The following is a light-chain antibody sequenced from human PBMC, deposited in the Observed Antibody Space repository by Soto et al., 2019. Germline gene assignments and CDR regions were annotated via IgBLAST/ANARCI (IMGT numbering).Light chain of an antibody. J-gene: IGKJ4*01. Sequence: IQLTQSPSSLSASVGDRVIMTCRASQGISSYLAWYQQKPGKAPKVLIYKASNLESGVPSRFSGSGSETEFTLTISSLQPDDFATYYCQQYNVYSTFGGGTKVEIK. CDR3: QQYNVYST. CDR1: QGISSY. V-gene: IGKV1-5*03. CDR2: KAS.